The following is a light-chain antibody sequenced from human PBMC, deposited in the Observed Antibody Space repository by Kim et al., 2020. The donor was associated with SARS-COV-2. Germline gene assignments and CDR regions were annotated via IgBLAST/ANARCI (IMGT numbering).Light chain of an antibody. V-gene: IGLV3-1*01. J-gene: IGLJ1*01. CDR2: QDS. CDR3: QAWDSSIYV. CDR1: KLGDKY. Sequence: VSPGQTASITCAGDKLGDKYACWYQQKPGQSPVLVIYQDSKRPSGIPERFSGSNSGNTATLTISGTQAMDEADYYCQAWDSSIYVFGTGTKVTVL.